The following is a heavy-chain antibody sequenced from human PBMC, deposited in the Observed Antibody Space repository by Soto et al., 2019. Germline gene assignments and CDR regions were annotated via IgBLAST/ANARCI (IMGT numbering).Heavy chain of an antibody. CDR3: ARAGRDSSGYYYEYAFDI. Sequence: LSLTCAISGDSVSSNSAAWNWIRQSPSRGLEWLGRTYYRSKWYNDYAVSVKSRITINPDTSKNQFSLQLNSVTPEDTAVYYCARAGRDSSGYYYEYAFDIWGQGTMVTVSS. CDR1: GDSVSSNSAA. CDR2: TYYRSKWYN. D-gene: IGHD3-22*01. V-gene: IGHV6-1*01. J-gene: IGHJ3*02.